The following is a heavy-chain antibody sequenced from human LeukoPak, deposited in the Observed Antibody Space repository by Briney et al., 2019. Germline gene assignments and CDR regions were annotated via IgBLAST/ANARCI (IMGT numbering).Heavy chain of an antibody. CDR3: ARSYGDFDY. V-gene: IGHV1-46*01. J-gene: IGHJ4*02. CDR1: GYPFTSYY. D-gene: IGHD4-17*01. CDR2: INPSGGST. Sequence: ASVTVSCKASGYPFTSYYMHWVREAPGQGLEWMGIINPSGGSTSYAQKFQGRVTMTRDTSTSTVYMELSSLRSEDTAVYYCARSYGDFDYWGQGTLVTVSS.